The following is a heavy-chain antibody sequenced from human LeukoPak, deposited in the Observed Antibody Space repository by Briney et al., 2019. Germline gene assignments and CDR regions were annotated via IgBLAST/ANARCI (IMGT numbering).Heavy chain of an antibody. Sequence: SETLSLTCAVYGGSFSGYYWSWIRQPPGKGLEWIGEINHSGSTNYNPSLKSRVTISVDTSKNQFSLKLSSVTAADTAVYYCARGSVAAAGTRLPFDYWGQGTLVTVSS. V-gene: IGHV4-34*01. J-gene: IGHJ4*02. CDR2: INHSGST. CDR1: GGSFSGYY. CDR3: ARGSVAAAGTRLPFDY. D-gene: IGHD6-13*01.